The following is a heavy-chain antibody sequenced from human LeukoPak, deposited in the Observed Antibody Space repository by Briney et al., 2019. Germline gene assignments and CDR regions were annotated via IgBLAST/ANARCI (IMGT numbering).Heavy chain of an antibody. Sequence: ASVKVSCKASGGTFSSYGISWVRQAPGQGLEWMGWISAYNGNTNYAQKLQGRVTMTTDTSTSTAYMELRSLRSDDTAVYYCAVITMTDYYYGMDVWGQGTTVTVSS. D-gene: IGHD3-22*01. V-gene: IGHV1-18*01. J-gene: IGHJ6*02. CDR3: AVITMTDYYYGMDV. CDR1: GGTFSSYG. CDR2: ISAYNGNT.